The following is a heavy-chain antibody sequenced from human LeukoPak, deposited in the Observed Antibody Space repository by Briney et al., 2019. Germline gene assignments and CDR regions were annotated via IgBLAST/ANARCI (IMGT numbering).Heavy chain of an antibody. CDR3: AKYTYYYDSSGRTFDY. V-gene: IGHV3-23*01. Sequence: PGGSLRLSCAASGFTFSSYAMSWVRQAPGKGLEWVSAISGSGGSTYYADSVKGRFTISRDNSKNTLYLQMNSLRAEDTAVYYCAKYTYYYDSSGRTFDYWGQGTLVTVSS. CDR1: GFTFSSYA. J-gene: IGHJ4*02. D-gene: IGHD3-22*01. CDR2: ISGSGGST.